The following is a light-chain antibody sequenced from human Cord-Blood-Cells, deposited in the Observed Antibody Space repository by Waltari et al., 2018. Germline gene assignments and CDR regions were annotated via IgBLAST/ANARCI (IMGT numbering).Light chain of an antibody. V-gene: IGLV3-25*03. Sequence: SYELTQPPSVSVSPGQTARITSSRAALPTPYPYWYPQKPGQAPALVIYKDSERPLGIPERFSGSSSGTTVTLTISGVQAEDEADYYCQSADSSGTVVFGGGTKLTVL. CDR1: ALPTPY. CDR3: QSADSSGTVV. CDR2: KDS. J-gene: IGLJ2*01.